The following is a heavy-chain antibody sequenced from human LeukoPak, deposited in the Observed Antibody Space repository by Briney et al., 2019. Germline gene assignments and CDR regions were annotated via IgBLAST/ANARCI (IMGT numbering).Heavy chain of an antibody. CDR1: GVSISSGDYY. CDR3: ARVGSSALFDY. V-gene: IGHV4-30-4*01. J-gene: IGHJ4*02. D-gene: IGHD2-2*01. Sequence: PSQTLSLTCTVSGVSISSGDYYWRWIRQPPGKGLEWIGYIYYSGSTYYNPSLKSLVTISVDTSKNQFSLKLSSVTAADTAVYYCARVGSSALFDYWGQGTLVTVSS. CDR2: IYYSGST.